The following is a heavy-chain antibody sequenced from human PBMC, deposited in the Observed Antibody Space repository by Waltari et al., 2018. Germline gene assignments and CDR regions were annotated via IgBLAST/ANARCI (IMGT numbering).Heavy chain of an antibody. Sequence: QLQLQESGPGLVKPSETLSLTCTVSGGSISSSSYYWGWIRQPPGKGLEWIGSIYYSGSTYYNPSLKSRVTISVDTSKNQFSLKLSSVTAADTAVYYCARRVRFLEPSIVFDPWGQGTLVTVSS. J-gene: IGHJ5*02. V-gene: IGHV4-39*01. CDR3: ARRVRFLEPSIVFDP. CDR1: GGSISSSSYY. CDR2: IYYSGST. D-gene: IGHD3-3*01.